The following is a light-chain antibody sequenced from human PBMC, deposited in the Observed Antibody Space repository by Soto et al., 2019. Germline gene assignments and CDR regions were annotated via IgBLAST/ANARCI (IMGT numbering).Light chain of an antibody. J-gene: IGLJ1*01. CDR3: TSYTTSSTLV. CDR1: SSDVGGYNY. V-gene: IGLV2-14*01. Sequence: QSALTQPASVSGSPGQSITISCTGTSSDVGGYNYVSWYQQYPGKAPKLMIYDVSNRPSGVSNRFSGSKSGNTASLTISGLQAEDEADYYCTSYTTSSTLVFGTVTKVTVL. CDR2: DVS.